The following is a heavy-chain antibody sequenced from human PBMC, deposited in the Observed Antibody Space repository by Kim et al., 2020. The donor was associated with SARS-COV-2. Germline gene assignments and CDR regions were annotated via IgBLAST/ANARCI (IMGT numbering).Heavy chain of an antibody. D-gene: IGHD1-26*01. CDR2: ISYDGSNK. CDR1: GFTFNTYG. J-gene: IGHJ4*02. V-gene: IGHV3-30*18. CDR3: AKSFSGSDFGYDY. Sequence: GGSLRLSCAASGFTFNTYGMHWVRQAPGKGLEWVAVISYDGSNKYYADSVKGRFSISRDNSKNTLYLQMNSLRIEDTAVYYCAKSFSGSDFGYDYWGQGNLVTVSS.